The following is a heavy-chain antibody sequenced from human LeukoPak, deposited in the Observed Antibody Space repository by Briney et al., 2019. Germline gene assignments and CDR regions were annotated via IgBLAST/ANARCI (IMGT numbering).Heavy chain of an antibody. V-gene: IGHV3-53*01. J-gene: IGHJ4*02. Sequence: GGSLRLSCAASGFTVSSNYMSWVRQAPGKGLEWVSVIYSGGSTYYADSVKGRFTISRDDSKNTLYLQMNSLRAEDTAVYYCARGNGWYYFDYWGQGTLVTVSS. CDR1: GFTVSSNY. CDR3: ARGNGWYYFDY. D-gene: IGHD6-19*01. CDR2: IYSGGST.